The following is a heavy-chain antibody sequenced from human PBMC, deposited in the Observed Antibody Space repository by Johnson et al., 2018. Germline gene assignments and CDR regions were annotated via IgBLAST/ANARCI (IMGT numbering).Heavy chain of an antibody. CDR2: IKQDGSEK. CDR3: ARGAGGGRLYYYYYMDV. J-gene: IGHJ6*03. V-gene: IGHV3-7*01. Sequence: VQLVESGGGLAQPGGSLRLSCAASGFTFSFYWMTWVRQAPGKGLEWVANIKQDGSEKYYVDSVKGRFTIAGDNAKNSLYLHMNSLRAEDTAFYYCARGAGGGRLYYYYYMDVWGKGTTVTVSS. D-gene: IGHD2-15*01. CDR1: GFTFSFYW.